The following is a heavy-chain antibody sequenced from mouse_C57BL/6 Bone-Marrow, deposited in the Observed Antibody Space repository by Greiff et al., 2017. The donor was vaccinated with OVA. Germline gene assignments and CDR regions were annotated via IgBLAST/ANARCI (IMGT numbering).Heavy chain of an antibody. CDR3: ARSGYYGSSYDWYFDV. J-gene: IGHJ1*03. Sequence: QVQLQQPGAELVRPGSSVKLSCKASGYTFTSYWMHWVKQRPIQGLEWIGEIFPGSGSTYYNEKFKGKATLTVDTSSSTAYMQPSSLTSEDSAVYFCARSGYYGSSYDWYFDVWGTGTTVTVSS. CDR1: GYTFTSYW. V-gene: IGHV1-56*01. CDR2: IFPGSGST. D-gene: IGHD1-1*01.